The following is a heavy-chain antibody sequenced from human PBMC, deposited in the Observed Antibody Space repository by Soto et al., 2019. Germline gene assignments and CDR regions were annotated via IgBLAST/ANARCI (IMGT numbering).Heavy chain of an antibody. Sequence: SVKVSCKASGGTFSSYAISWVRQAPGQGLEWMGGIIPIFGTANYAQKFQGRVTITADESTSTAYMELSSLRSEDTAVYYCARWGSDYGSGSYNYYGMDVWGQGTTVTVSS. CDR1: GGTFSSYA. D-gene: IGHD3-10*01. CDR3: ARWGSDYGSGSYNYYGMDV. CDR2: IIPIFGTA. J-gene: IGHJ6*02. V-gene: IGHV1-69*13.